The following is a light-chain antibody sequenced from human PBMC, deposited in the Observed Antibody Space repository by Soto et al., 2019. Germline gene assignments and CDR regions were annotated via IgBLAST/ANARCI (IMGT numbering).Light chain of an antibody. V-gene: IGLV2-14*01. J-gene: IGLJ2*01. Sequence: QSVLTQPASVSGSPGQSITISCTGTSSDVGGYNYVSWYQQHPGKAPKLMIYDVSNRPSGVSNRFSGSKSGNTASLTISGLEPDDEGDYYCSSYTSSSTLVFGGGTKLTVL. CDR1: SSDVGGYNY. CDR3: SSYTSSSTLV. CDR2: DVS.